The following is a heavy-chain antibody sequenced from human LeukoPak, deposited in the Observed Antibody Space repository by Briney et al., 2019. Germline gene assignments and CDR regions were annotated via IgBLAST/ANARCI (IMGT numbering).Heavy chain of an antibody. Sequence: GGSLRLSCAASGFTFRSYGMHWVRQAPGKGLEYVSAISSNGGRTYYANSVKGRFTISRDNSRNTLYLQMNSLRAEDTAVYYCARVAAAGYYFDYWGQGTLVTVSS. CDR1: GFTFRSYG. V-gene: IGHV3-64*01. CDR2: ISSNGGRT. D-gene: IGHD6-13*01. CDR3: ARVAAAGYYFDY. J-gene: IGHJ4*02.